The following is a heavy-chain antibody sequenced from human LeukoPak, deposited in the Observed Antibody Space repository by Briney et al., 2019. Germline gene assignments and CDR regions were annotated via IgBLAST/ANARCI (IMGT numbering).Heavy chain of an antibody. V-gene: IGHV4-34*01. CDR2: INHSGST. CDR3: ARGRWLQSRDLDY. D-gene: IGHD5-12*01. Sequence: SGTLSLTCAVYGGSFSGYYWSWIRQPPGKGLEWIGEINHSGSTNYNPSLKSRVTISVDTSKNQFSLKLGSVTAADTAVYYCARGRWLQSRDLDYWGQGTLVTVSS. CDR1: GGSFSGYY. J-gene: IGHJ4*02.